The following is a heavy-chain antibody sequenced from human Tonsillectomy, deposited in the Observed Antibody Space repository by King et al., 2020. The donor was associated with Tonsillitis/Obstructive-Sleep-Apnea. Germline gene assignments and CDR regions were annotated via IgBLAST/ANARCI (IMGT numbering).Heavy chain of an antibody. CDR1: GGSMSTYY. J-gene: IGHJ3*02. CDR2: IDYSGSN. D-gene: IGHD2-8*01. V-gene: IGHV4-59*01. Sequence: QLQESGPGLVKPSETLSLTCTVSGGSMSTYYWSWLRQTPGKGLEWIGYIDYSGSNKYNPSLKSRVTISVDTSKNQFSLRLNSVTAADTAVYYCAREGAVMNAFDIWGQGTMVTVSS. CDR3: AREGAVMNAFDI.